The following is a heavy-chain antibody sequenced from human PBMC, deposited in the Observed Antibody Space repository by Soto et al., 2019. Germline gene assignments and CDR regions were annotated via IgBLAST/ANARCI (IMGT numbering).Heavy chain of an antibody. J-gene: IGHJ4*02. CDR1: GYTFTSYG. D-gene: IGHD3-9*01. Sequence: ASVKVSCKASGYTFTSYGISWVRQAPGQGLEWMGWISAYNGNTNYAQKLQGRVTMTTDTSTSTAYMELRSLRSDDTAVYYCARDRNPHFTYYDILTGYPYYFDYWGQGTLATVSS. V-gene: IGHV1-18*01. CDR3: ARDRNPHFTYYDILTGYPYYFDY. CDR2: ISAYNGNT.